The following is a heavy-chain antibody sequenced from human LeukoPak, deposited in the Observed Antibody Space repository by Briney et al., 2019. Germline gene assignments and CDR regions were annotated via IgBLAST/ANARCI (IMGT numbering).Heavy chain of an antibody. Sequence: PGGSLRLSCAASGFTFSSYAMNWVRQAPGKGLEWVSGISISGDTTHYADSVKGRFTISRDNSRNTLYLQMHSLRAEDTALYYCAKKCSSTCYALDIWGQGTVVTVSS. CDR3: AKKCSSTCYALDI. V-gene: IGHV3-23*01. CDR1: GFTFSSYA. J-gene: IGHJ3*02. D-gene: IGHD6-13*01. CDR2: ISISGDTT.